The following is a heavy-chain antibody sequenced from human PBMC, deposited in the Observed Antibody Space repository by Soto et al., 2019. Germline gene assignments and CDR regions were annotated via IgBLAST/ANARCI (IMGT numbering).Heavy chain of an antibody. CDR1: GGSFSGYY. V-gene: IGHV4-34*01. CDR2: INHSGST. J-gene: IGHJ4*02. Sequence: QVQLQQWGAGLLKPSETLSLTCAVYGGSFSGYYWSWIRQPPGKGLEWIGEINHSGSTNYNPSLKSRVPISVDTYKNQFSLKLSSVTAADTAVYYCARGGRAAAALDYWGQGTLVTVSS. D-gene: IGHD6-13*01. CDR3: ARGGRAAAALDY.